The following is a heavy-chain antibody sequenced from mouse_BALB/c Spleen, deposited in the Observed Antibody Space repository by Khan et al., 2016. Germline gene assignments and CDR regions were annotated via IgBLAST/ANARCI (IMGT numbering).Heavy chain of an antibody. D-gene: IGHD4-1*01. CDR3: SRPKTGSAWFAD. V-gene: IGHV5-17*02. J-gene: IGHJ3*01. CDR1: GFTFSSFG. Sequence: EVELVESGGGLVQPGGSRKLSCAASGFTFSSFGMHWVRQAPEKGLEWVAYISRGSNTIYYADTVKGRFTISRDNPKNTPFLQMTSLRSEDTAMYSWSRPKTGSAWFADWGQGTLVTVSA. CDR2: ISRGSNTI.